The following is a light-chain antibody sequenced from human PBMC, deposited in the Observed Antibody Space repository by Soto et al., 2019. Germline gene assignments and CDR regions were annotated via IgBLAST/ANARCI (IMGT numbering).Light chain of an antibody. Sequence: DIQMTQSPSTLSASVGDRVTITCRASQSISHWLAWYQQKPGKAPTVLIYQASALESGVPSRVSGSGSRTEFTLTISSLQPDDFATYYCQQYSTYSITFGGGTKVE. CDR1: QSISHW. V-gene: IGKV1-5*03. J-gene: IGKJ4*01. CDR2: QAS. CDR3: QQYSTYSIT.